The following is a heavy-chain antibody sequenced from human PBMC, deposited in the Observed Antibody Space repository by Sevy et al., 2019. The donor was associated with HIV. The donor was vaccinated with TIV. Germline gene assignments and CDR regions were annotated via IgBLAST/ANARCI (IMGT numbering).Heavy chain of an antibody. CDR1: GFTFSSYG. V-gene: IGHV3-33*01. CDR3: AREGDTSMAPYFDY. J-gene: IGHJ4*02. Sequence: GGSLRLSCAASGFTFSSYGMHWVHQAPGKGLEWVAVIWYDGSNKDYADSVKGRFTISRDNSKNTLFLQMNSLRGEDTAVYYCAREGDTSMAPYFDYWGQGTLVTVSS. CDR2: IWYDGSNK. D-gene: IGHD5-18*01.